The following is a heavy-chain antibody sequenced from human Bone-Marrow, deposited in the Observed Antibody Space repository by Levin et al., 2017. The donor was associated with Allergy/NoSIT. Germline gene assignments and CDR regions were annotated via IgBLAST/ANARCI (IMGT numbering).Heavy chain of an antibody. Sequence: PVASVKVSCKASGYTFTSYGISWVRQAPGQGLEWMGWISAYNGNTNYAQKLQGRVTMTTDTSTSTAYMELRSLRSDDTAVYYCARDLVSGSYSRLFDYWGQGTLVTVSS. CDR3: ARDLVSGSYSRLFDY. CDR1: GYTFTSYG. CDR2: ISAYNGNT. D-gene: IGHD1-26*01. V-gene: IGHV1-18*01. J-gene: IGHJ4*02.